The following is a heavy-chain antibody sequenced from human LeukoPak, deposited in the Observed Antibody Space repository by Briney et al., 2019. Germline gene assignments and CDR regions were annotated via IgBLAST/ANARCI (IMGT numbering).Heavy chain of an antibody. CDR3: ARDLPGIAAVPATFDY. Sequence: PGGSLRLSCAASGFTFTSYGISWVRQAPGQGLEWMGWISAYNGNTNYAQKLQGRVTMTTDTSTSTAYMELRSLRSDDTAVYYCARDLPGIAAVPATFDYWGQGTLVTVSS. D-gene: IGHD6-13*01. J-gene: IGHJ4*02. CDR2: ISAYNGNT. V-gene: IGHV1-18*01. CDR1: GFTFTSYG.